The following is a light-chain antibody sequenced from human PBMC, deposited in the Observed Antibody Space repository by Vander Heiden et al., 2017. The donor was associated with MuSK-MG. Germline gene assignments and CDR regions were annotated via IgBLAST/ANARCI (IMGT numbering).Light chain of an antibody. J-gene: IGLJ2*01. V-gene: IGLV2-11*01. Sequence: QSALTQPRSVSGSPGQSVTISCTGTSSDVGGYNYVSWYQQHPGKAPNLMLFDVTKRPSGVPDRFSGSKSGNTASLTISGLQADDEADYYCCSYAGTYTLVFGGGTKLTVL. CDR2: DVT. CDR1: SSDVGGYNY. CDR3: CSYAGTYTLV.